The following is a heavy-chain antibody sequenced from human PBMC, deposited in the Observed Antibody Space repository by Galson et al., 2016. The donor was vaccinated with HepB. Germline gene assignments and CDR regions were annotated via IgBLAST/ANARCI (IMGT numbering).Heavy chain of an antibody. CDR3: ARDLWRGGRIDY. Sequence: SLRLSCAASGFIVSSNDMGWVRQAPGKGLEWVSVLYSGGSTYYADSVKGRFTISRGNSKNTLYLQMNSLRAEDTAVYYCARDLWRGGRIDYWGQGTLVIVSS. CDR2: LYSGGST. J-gene: IGHJ4*02. D-gene: IGHD4-23*01. V-gene: IGHV3-53*01. CDR1: GFIVSSND.